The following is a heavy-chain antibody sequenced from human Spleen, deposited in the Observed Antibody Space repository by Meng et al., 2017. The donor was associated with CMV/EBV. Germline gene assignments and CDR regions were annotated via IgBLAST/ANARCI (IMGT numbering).Heavy chain of an antibody. CDR3: ARPTYTTSSPFDN. CDR1: GGAFSGYY. CDR2: INHRGST. Sequence: CDVDGGAFSGYYWTWIRQPPGKGLEWIGEINHRGSTNYNPSFKSRVTISVDTSKNQFSLKVRSVTAADTAFYYCARPTYTTSSPFDNWGQGTLVTVSS. D-gene: IGHD6-6*01. V-gene: IGHV4-34*01. J-gene: IGHJ4*02.